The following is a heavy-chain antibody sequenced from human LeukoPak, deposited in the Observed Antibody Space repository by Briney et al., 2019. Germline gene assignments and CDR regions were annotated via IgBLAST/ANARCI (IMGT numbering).Heavy chain of an antibody. CDR1: GLTVSSYG. Sequence: PGGSLRLSCGASGLTVSSYGMSWVRQAPGKGLEWVSTIIGSAVNTYYADSVNARFTISSADSQHTVYLQMNSLRAEDTAVYSCAKYTSGTAYRGLDQWGQGTLVTVSS. V-gene: IGHV3-23*01. D-gene: IGHD3-10*01. J-gene: IGHJ4*02. CDR3: AKYTSGTAYRGLDQ. CDR2: IIGSAVNT.